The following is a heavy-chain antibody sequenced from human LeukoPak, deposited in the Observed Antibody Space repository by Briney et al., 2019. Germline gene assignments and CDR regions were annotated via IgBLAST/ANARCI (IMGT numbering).Heavy chain of an antibody. CDR3: ARGGTSWEYFDY. Sequence: PGGSLRLSCAASGFTLNTYDMPWVRQASGKGLEWVSSIDTNGDTHYPGSVKGRITISRENAKNSLYLQMNSLRAGDTAVYYCARGGTSWEYFDYWGQGTRVTVSS. CDR1: GFTLNTYD. D-gene: IGHD1-26*01. J-gene: IGHJ4*02. V-gene: IGHV3-13*01. CDR2: IDTNGDT.